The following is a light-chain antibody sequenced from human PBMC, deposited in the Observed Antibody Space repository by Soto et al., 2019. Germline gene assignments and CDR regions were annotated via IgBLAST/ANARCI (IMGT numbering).Light chain of an antibody. V-gene: IGKV1-6*01. J-gene: IGKJ1*01. CDR1: QGIRND. Sequence: AIQMTQSPSSLSASVGDRVTITCRASQGIRNDLGWYQQKPGQAPKLLISAASTLQSGVPSRFSGSGSGKDFALTINTPQPEDFATYYCLQDYSYPRTFGQGTKVEIK. CDR2: AAS. CDR3: LQDYSYPRT.